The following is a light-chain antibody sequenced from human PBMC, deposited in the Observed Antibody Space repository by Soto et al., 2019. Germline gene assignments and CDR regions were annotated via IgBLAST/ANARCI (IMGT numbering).Light chain of an antibody. J-gene: IGKJ4*01. Sequence: EILLTQSPATLSVSPGERATLSCRASQSISSNLAWYQQKPGQATRLLMFRTSSRATGFPARFSGSGSGTEFNLTISSLQSEDFGVYYCQQYNNWPRATFGGGTKVDIK. CDR1: QSISSN. CDR3: QQYNNWPRAT. CDR2: RTS. V-gene: IGKV3-15*01.